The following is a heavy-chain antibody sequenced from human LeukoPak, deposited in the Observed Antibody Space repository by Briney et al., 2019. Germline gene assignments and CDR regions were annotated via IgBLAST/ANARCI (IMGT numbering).Heavy chain of an antibody. CDR2: INPSGGST. Sequence: VASVTVSCKASGYTFTGYYMHWVRQAPGQGLEWMGIINPSGGSTSYAQKFQGRVTMTRDMSTSTVYMELSSLRSEDTAVYYCAREFYDILTGYRRVGGLTYRGYFDYWGQGTLVTVSS. D-gene: IGHD3-9*01. CDR3: AREFYDILTGYRRVGGLTYRGYFDY. J-gene: IGHJ4*02. V-gene: IGHV1-46*01. CDR1: GYTFTGYY.